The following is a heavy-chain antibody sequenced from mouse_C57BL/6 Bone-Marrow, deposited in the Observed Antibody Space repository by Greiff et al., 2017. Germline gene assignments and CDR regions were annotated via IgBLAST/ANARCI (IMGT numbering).Heavy chain of an antibody. CDR3: ARHYGSSYDYAMDY. D-gene: IGHD1-1*01. CDR2: IYPGGGYT. V-gene: IGHV1-63*01. CDR1: GYTFTNYW. Sequence: VQLQQSGAELVRPGTSVKMSCKASGYTFTNYWIGWAKQRPGHGLEWIGDIYPGGGYTNSTEKFKGKATLTADKSYSTAYMQFISLTSEDSAIYYWARHYGSSYDYAMDYWGQGTSVTVAS. J-gene: IGHJ4*01.